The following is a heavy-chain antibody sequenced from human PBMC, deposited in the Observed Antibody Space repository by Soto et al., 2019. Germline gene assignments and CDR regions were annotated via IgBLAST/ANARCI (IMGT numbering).Heavy chain of an antibody. Sequence: QVQLQQWGAGLLKPSETLSLTCAVYGGSFSGYYWSWIRQPPGKGLEWIVEINRSGSTNYNPSLKSRVTLSVDTSKNQFSLKLSSVTAADTAVYYCARPAIAAAVSAFDYWGQGTLVTVSS. J-gene: IGHJ4*02. D-gene: IGHD6-13*01. CDR1: GGSFSGYY. CDR2: INRSGST. V-gene: IGHV4-34*01. CDR3: ARPAIAAAVSAFDY.